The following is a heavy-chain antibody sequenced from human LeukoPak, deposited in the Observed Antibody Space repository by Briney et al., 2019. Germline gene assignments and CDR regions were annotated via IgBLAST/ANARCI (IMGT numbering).Heavy chain of an antibody. J-gene: IGHJ6*02. CDR1: GYTFTGYY. V-gene: IGHV1-2*02. CDR3: ARGRRITIFGVVTEYYYGMDV. Sequence: ASVKVSCKASGYTFTGYYMHWVRQAPGQGLEWMGWINPNSGGTNYAQKFQGRVTMTRDTSIGTAYMELSRLRSDDTAVYYCARGRRITIFGVVTEYYYGMDVWGQGTTVTVSS. CDR2: INPNSGGT. D-gene: IGHD3-3*01.